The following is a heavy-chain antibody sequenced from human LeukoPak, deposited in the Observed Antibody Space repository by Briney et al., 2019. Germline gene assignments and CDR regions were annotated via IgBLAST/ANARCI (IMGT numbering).Heavy chain of an antibody. CDR3: ATDSSGSDAFDI. Sequence: GASVKVSCKTSGYIFTSFGITWVRQAPGQGLEWMGWISTYNGNTNYAQNLQGRVTMTTDTSTSTAYTELRSLRSDDTAVYYCATDSSGSDAFDIWGQGTMVTVSS. J-gene: IGHJ3*02. V-gene: IGHV1-18*01. D-gene: IGHD1-1*01. CDR2: ISTYNGNT. CDR1: GYIFTSFG.